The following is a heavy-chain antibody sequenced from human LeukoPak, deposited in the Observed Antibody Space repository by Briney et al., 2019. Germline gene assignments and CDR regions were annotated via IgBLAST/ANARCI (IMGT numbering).Heavy chain of an antibody. CDR1: GYSFTSYW. CDR2: IYPGDSDT. D-gene: IGHD6-13*01. Sequence: GESLKISCKASGYSFTSYWIGWVRQMPGKGLEWMGIIYPGDSDTRYSPSFQGQVTISDDKSISTAYLQWSSLKASDTAMYYCVRALSSSWLPAPFDYWGQGTLVTVSS. J-gene: IGHJ4*02. V-gene: IGHV5-51*01. CDR3: VRALSSSWLPAPFDY.